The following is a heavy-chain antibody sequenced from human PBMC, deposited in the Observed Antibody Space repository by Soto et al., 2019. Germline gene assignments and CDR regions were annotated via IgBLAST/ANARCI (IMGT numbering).Heavy chain of an antibody. CDR3: ARVRPGGPRIFDC. CDR2: ISGSGGST. V-gene: IGHV3-23*01. D-gene: IGHD2-15*01. Sequence: PGGSLRLSCAASGFTFSSYAMSWGRQAPGKGLEWVSAISGSGGSTYYADSVKGRFTISRDNSKNTLYLQMNSLGAEDTAVYYVARVRPGGPRIFDCWGQGTLVTVSS. CDR1: GFTFSSYA. J-gene: IGHJ4*02.